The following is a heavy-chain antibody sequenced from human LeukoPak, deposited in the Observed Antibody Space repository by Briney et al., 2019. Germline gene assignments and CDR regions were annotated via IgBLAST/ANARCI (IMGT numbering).Heavy chain of an antibody. D-gene: IGHD2-2*01. CDR1: GYTLTELS. Sequence: ASVKVSCKVSGYTLTELSMHWVRQAPGKGLEWMGGFDPEDGETIYAQKFQGRVTMTEDTSTDTAYMELSSLRSEDTAVYYCATLGDCSSTSCTRGSSPDYWGQGTLVTVSS. V-gene: IGHV1-24*01. CDR2: FDPEDGET. J-gene: IGHJ4*02. CDR3: ATLGDCSSTSCTRGSSPDY.